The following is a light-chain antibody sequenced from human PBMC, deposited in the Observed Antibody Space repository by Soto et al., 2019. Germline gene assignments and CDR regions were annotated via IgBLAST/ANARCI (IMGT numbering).Light chain of an antibody. Sequence: EIVMTQSPATLSGSPGERATLSCRASQSVSSNLAWYQQKPGQTPKLLSYVASTSATRSPARYSGSGSGTEFTLTISSLQSEDFAIYYFQHYNVWPLTFGGGTKV. CDR1: QSVSSN. CDR2: VAS. J-gene: IGKJ4*01. V-gene: IGKV3-15*01. CDR3: QHYNVWPLT.